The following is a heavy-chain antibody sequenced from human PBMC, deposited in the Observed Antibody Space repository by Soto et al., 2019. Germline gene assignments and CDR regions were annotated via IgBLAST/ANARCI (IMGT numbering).Heavy chain of an antibody. CDR2: LYYGRSA. Sequence: ASEILSLTCAVSGDSISSYYCMRIRQPPGKGLESIGYLYYGRSANYNPSLKSRVTLSVDTSTNQCSLTLNSVTAEDTAVYYCAREMATMVDYWGQGTLVTVSS. J-gene: IGHJ4*02. V-gene: IGHV4-59*01. D-gene: IGHD5-12*01. CDR1: GDSISSYY. CDR3: AREMATMVDY.